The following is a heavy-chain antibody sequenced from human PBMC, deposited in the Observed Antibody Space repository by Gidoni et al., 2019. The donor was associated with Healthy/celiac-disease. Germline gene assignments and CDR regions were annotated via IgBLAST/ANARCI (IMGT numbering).Heavy chain of an antibody. Sequence: QVQLVQSGSEVKKPGASVTVSCTASGYTFTSYYMHWVRQAPGQGLEWMGIINPSGGSTSYAQKFQGRVTMTRDTSTSTVYMELSSLRSEDTAVYYCARERENWFDPWGQGTLVTVSS. V-gene: IGHV1-46*01. CDR2: INPSGGST. D-gene: IGHD1-26*01. J-gene: IGHJ5*02. CDR1: GYTFTSYY. CDR3: ARERENWFDP.